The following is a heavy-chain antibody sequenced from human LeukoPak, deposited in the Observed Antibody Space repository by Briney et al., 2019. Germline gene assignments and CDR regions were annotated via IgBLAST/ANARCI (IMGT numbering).Heavy chain of an antibody. V-gene: IGHV4-59*08. Sequence: KASETLSLTCTVSGGSISSYYWSWIRQPPGKGLEWIGYIYYSGSTNYNPSLKSRVTISVDTSKNQFSLKLSSVTAADTAVYYCAGSSKRRYYFDYWGQGTLVTVSS. J-gene: IGHJ4*02. CDR1: GGSISSYY. CDR2: IYYSGST. D-gene: IGHD6-6*01. CDR3: AGSSKRRYYFDY.